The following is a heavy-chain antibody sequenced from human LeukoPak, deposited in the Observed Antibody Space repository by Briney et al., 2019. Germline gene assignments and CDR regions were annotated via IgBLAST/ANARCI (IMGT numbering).Heavy chain of an antibody. CDR2: INSDGSST. CDR3: ARVPVATIISG. Sequence: PGGSLRLSGAASGFTFSSYWMHWVRQAPGKGLVWVSRINSDGSSTSYADSVKGRFTISRDNAKNTLYLQMNSLRAEDTAVYYCARVPVATIISGWGQGTLVTVSS. CDR1: GFTFSSYW. V-gene: IGHV3-74*01. D-gene: IGHD5-24*01. J-gene: IGHJ4*02.